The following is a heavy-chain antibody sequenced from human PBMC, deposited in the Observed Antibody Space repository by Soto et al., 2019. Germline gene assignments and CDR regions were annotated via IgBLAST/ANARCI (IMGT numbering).Heavy chain of an antibody. CDR1: GFTFSSYS. CDR3: ARGGDSYGQNTENNWFDP. Sequence: GGSLRLSCAASGFTFSSYSMNWVRQAPGKGLEWVSSISSSSSYIYYADSVKGRFTISRDNAKNSLYLQMNSLRAEDTAVYYCARGGDSYGQNTENNWFDPWGQGTLVTVSS. V-gene: IGHV3-21*01. D-gene: IGHD5-18*01. J-gene: IGHJ5*02. CDR2: ISSSSSYI.